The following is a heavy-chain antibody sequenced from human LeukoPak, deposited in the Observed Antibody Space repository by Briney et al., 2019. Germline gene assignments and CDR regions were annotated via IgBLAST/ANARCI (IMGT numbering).Heavy chain of an antibody. CDR3: ARLRSTYWYFDL. J-gene: IGHJ2*01. CDR1: GGSISTYY. Sequence: KSSETLSLTCTVSGGSISTYYWSWIRQPAGKGLEWIGRIYTSGTTYYNPSLKSRVTMSVDTSKNQFSLKLSSVTAADTAVYYCARLRSTYWYFDLWGRGTLVTVSS. CDR2: IYTSGTT. D-gene: IGHD4-17*01. V-gene: IGHV4-4*07.